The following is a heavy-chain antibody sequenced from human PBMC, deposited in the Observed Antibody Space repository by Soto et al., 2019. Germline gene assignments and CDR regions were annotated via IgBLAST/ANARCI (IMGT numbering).Heavy chain of an antibody. Sequence: PGGSLRLSCAASGFTFSSYGMHWVRQAPGKGLEWVAVIWYDGSNKYYADSVKGRFTISRDNSKNTLYLQMNSLRAEDTAVYYCARARGFEIAAAGMGDYWGQGTLVTVSS. V-gene: IGHV3-33*01. CDR2: IWYDGSNK. D-gene: IGHD6-13*01. J-gene: IGHJ4*02. CDR1: GFTFSSYG. CDR3: ARARGFEIAAAGMGDY.